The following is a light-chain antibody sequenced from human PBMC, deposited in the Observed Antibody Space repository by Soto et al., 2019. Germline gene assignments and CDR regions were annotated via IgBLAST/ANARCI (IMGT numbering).Light chain of an antibody. CDR2: EGS. CDR1: SSDVGSYNL. J-gene: IGLJ1*01. V-gene: IGLV2-23*01. Sequence: SALTQRASVSGSPGQSITISCTGTSSDVGSYNLVSWYQQDPGKAPKPMIYEGSKRPSGVSNRFSGSKSGNTASLTISGLQAEDEADYYCCSYAGSSAYVFGTGTKVTVL. CDR3: CSYAGSSAYV.